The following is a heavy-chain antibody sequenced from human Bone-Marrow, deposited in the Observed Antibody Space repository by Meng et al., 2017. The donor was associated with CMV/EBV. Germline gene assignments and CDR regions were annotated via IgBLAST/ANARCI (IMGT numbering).Heavy chain of an antibody. V-gene: IGHV3-53*01. CDR1: GFAVTGFY. CDR2: IYTGGTT. D-gene: IGHD6-6*01. Sequence: GESLKISCVASGFAVTGFYMSWVRQAPGKGLEYVSAIYTGGTTYYADPVKGRFSISRDSFEDTVYLHMNRLRAEDTGVYYCTRDTRLYSSSSGLTFYYGMDVWGRGTTVTVSS. CDR3: TRDTRLYSSSSGLTFYYGMDV. J-gene: IGHJ6*02.